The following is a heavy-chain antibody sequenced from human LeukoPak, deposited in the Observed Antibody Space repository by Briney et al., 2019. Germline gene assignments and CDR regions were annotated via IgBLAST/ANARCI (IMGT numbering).Heavy chain of an antibody. CDR3: AKDLDPAVTAVYDALDI. J-gene: IGHJ3*02. CDR1: GFTFSSYA. CDR2: ISGSGGST. Sequence: GGSLRLSCAASGFTFSSYAMSWVRQAPGKGLEWVSAISGSGGSTYYADSVKGRFTISRDNSKNTLYLQMNSLRAEDTAVYYCAKDLDPAVTAVYDALDIWGQGTMVTVSS. V-gene: IGHV3-23*01. D-gene: IGHD2-21*02.